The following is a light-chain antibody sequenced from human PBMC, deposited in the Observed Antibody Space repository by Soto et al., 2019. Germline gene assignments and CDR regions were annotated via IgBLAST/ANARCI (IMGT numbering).Light chain of an antibody. V-gene: IGKV4-1*01. Sequence: DIVMTQSPDSLAVSLGERATINCKSSQSVLYSSNNKNYFAWYQQKPGQPPKLLIYWASTRESGVPDRFSGSGSGTDFTLTISSLQAEDVAVYYCQQCFDSPFTFGPGTKVGLK. J-gene: IGKJ3*01. CDR2: WAS. CDR3: QQCFDSPFT. CDR1: QSVLYSSNNKNY.